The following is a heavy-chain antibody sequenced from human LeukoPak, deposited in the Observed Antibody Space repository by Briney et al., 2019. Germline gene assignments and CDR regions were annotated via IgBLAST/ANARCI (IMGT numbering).Heavy chain of an antibody. V-gene: IGHV3-48*03. CDR2: ISSSGSTI. CDR1: GFTFSSYE. CDR3: AKEVDDVDYYYYYMDV. J-gene: IGHJ6*03. D-gene: IGHD1-1*01. Sequence: PGGSLRLSCAASGFTFSSYEMDWVRQAPGKGLEWVSYISSSGSTIYYADSVKGRFTISRDNSKNTLYLQMNSLRAEDTAVYSCAKEVDDVDYYYYYMDVWGKGTTVTVSS.